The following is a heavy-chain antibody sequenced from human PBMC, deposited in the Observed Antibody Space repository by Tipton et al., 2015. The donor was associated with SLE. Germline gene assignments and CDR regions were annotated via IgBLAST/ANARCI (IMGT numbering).Heavy chain of an antibody. D-gene: IGHD5-18*01. Sequence: TLSLTCTVSGGSISSYYWSWIRQPPGKGLEWIGSIYHSGSIYYNPSLKSRVTISVDTSKNQFSLKLSSVTAADTAVYYCAREWVDTAMVSFDYWGQGTLVTVSS. CDR3: AREWVDTAMVSFDY. CDR1: GGSISSYY. CDR2: IYHSGSI. V-gene: IGHV4-38-2*02. J-gene: IGHJ4*02.